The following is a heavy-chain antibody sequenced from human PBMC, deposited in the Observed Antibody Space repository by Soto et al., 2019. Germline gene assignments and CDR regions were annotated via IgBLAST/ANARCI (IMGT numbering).Heavy chain of an antibody. Sequence: SVKVSCKASGGTFSSYAISWVRQAPGQGLEWMGGIIPIFGTANYAQKFQGRVTITADESTSTAYMELSSLRSEDTAVYYCARGAGSYTTQGMDVWGQGTTVTVSS. D-gene: IGHD4-4*01. J-gene: IGHJ6*02. CDR3: ARGAGSYTTQGMDV. V-gene: IGHV1-69*13. CDR2: IIPIFGTA. CDR1: GGTFSSYA.